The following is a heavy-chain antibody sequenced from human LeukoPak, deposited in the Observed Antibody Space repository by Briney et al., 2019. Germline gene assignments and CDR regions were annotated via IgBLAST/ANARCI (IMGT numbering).Heavy chain of an antibody. CDR1: GFTFNDAR. J-gene: IGHJ5*02. V-gene: IGHV3-15*01. Sequence: KPGGSLRLSCAASGFTFNDARMSWVRQAPGKGLEWVGRIKIKSDGGTTDYAAPVKGRFTISRDDSKNMLYLQMNSLTTEDTAVYYCVTDEVESIRSHRFDPWGQGTRVTVSS. CDR2: IKIKSDGGTT. CDR3: VTDEVESIRSHRFDP. D-gene: IGHD3-3*01.